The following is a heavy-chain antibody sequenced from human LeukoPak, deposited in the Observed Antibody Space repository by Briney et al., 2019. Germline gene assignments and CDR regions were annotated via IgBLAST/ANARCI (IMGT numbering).Heavy chain of an antibody. CDR1: GGSISSSSYY. V-gene: IGHV4-39*07. D-gene: IGHD6-13*01. CDR2: IYTSGST. J-gene: IGHJ5*02. CDR3: ARGNVAAGRLGWFDP. Sequence: SETLSPTCTVSGGSISSSSYYWGWIRQPPGKGLEWIGSIYTSGSTNYNPSLKSRVTMSVDTSKNQFSLKLSSVTAADTAVYYCARGNVAAGRLGWFDPWGQGTLVTVSS.